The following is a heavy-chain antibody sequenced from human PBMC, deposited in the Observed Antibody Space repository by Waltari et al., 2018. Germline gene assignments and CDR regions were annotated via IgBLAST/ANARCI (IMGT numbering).Heavy chain of an antibody. Sequence: QVQLQESGPGLVKPSETLSLTCTVPGGSMSNYFWSWIRQPAGKGLEWIGRIYTSENTNSNPSLKSRVTMSVDTSKNQFSLKLNSVTAADTAVYYCARENRGRSYSHFDYWGQGTLVTVSS. J-gene: IGHJ4*02. CDR3: ARENRGRSYSHFDY. D-gene: IGHD1-26*01. CDR2: IYTSENT. V-gene: IGHV4-4*07. CDR1: GGSMSNYF.